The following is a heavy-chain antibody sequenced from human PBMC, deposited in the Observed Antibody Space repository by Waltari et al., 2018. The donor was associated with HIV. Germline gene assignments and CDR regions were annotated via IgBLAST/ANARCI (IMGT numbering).Heavy chain of an antibody. CDR3: ASQRGAAAPGPYYFDY. V-gene: IGHV3-21*01. J-gene: IGHJ4*02. CDR2: ISSSSSYI. CDR1: GFTFSSYS. D-gene: IGHD6-13*01. Sequence: EVQLVESGGGLVKPGGSLRLSCAASGFTFSSYSMNWVRQAPGKGLEWVSSISSSSSYIYYADSVKGRFTISRDNAKNSLYLQMNSLRAEDTAVYYCASQRGAAAPGPYYFDYWGQGTLVTVSS.